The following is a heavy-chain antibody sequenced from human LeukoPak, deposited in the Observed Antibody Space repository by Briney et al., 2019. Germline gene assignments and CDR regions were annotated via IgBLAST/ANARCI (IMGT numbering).Heavy chain of an antibody. Sequence: GGSLRLSCAASGFTFSSYWMSWVRQAPGKGLEWVANIKQDGSEKYYVDSVKGRFTISRDNAKNSLYLQMNSLRAEDTGVYYCAREGDGYNSPNSPLICWGRGTLVTVSS. CDR2: IKQDGSEK. J-gene: IGHJ4*02. CDR3: AREGDGYNSPNSPLIC. D-gene: IGHD5-24*01. V-gene: IGHV3-7*01. CDR1: GFTFSSYW.